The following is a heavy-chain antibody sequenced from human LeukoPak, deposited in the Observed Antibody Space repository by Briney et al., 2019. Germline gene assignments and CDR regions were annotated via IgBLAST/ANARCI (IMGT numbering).Heavy chain of an antibody. CDR1: RFTFSRYA. V-gene: IGHV3-53*01. J-gene: IGHJ4*02. CDR2: IYSGGST. CDR3: ARGTSGTFKSFDY. Sequence: GGSLRLSCAASRFTFSRYAMNWVRQAPGKGLEWVSVIYSGGSTYYADSVKGRFTISRDNSNNTLYLQINSLRAEDTAVYYCARGTSGTFKSFDYWGQGTLVTVSS. D-gene: IGHD1-26*01.